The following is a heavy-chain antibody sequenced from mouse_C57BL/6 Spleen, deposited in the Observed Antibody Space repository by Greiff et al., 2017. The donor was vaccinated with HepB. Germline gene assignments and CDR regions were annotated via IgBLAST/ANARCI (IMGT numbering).Heavy chain of an antibody. V-gene: IGHV1-82*01. CDR2: IYPGDGDT. CDR3: ARSEANFDY. CDR1: GYAFSSSW. Sequence: VQLQQSGPELVKPGASVKISCKASGYAFSSSWMNWVKQRPGKGLEWIGRIYPGDGDTNYNGKFKGKATLTADKSSSTAYMQLSSLTSEDSAVYFCARSEANFDYWGQGTTLTVSS. J-gene: IGHJ2*01.